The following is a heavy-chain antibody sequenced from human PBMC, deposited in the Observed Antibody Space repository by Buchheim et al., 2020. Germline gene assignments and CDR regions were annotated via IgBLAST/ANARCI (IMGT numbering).Heavy chain of an antibody. J-gene: IGHJ5*02. CDR3: ARDFNPDDDVWGSWGNHNWFDP. CDR1: GGSISSSNW. CDR2: IYHSGST. V-gene: IGHV4-4*02. D-gene: IGHD3-16*01. Sequence: QVQLQESGPGLVKPSGTLSLTCAVSGGSISSSNWWSWVRQPPGKGLEWIGEIYHSGSTNSNPSLKSRVTISVDKSKNKFSLKLSSVTAADTAVYYCARDFNPDDDVWGSWGNHNWFDPWGQGTL.